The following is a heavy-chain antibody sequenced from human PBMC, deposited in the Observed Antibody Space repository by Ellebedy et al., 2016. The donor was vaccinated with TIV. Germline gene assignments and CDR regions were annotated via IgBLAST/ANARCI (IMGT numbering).Heavy chain of an antibody. Sequence: MPSETLSLTCAVYGGSFSDYYWSWIRQSPGKRLEWIGEINQSGNINHNPSLKSRVTISMDTSKNQFSLKLSSVTAADTAVYYCAKWTVGSCRSSSCYFGDYWGQGTLVTVSS. V-gene: IGHV4-34*01. D-gene: IGHD2-2*01. CDR1: GGSFSDYY. CDR2: INQSGNI. CDR3: AKWTVGSCRSSSCYFGDY. J-gene: IGHJ4*02.